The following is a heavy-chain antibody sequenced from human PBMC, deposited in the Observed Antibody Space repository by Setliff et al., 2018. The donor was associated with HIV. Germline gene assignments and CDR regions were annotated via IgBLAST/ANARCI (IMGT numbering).Heavy chain of an antibody. CDR2: INWNGGST. V-gene: IGHV3-20*04. J-gene: IGHJ5*02. Sequence: PGGSLRLSCAASGLTFKTAWMGWVRQAPGKGLEWVSGINWNGGSTGYADSVKGRFTISRDNAKNSLYLQMNSLRPEDTALYYCAKDMSTDWYTVSGFDLWGQGTLVTVSS. D-gene: IGHD3-9*01. CDR3: AKDMSTDWYTVSGFDL. CDR1: GLTFKTAW.